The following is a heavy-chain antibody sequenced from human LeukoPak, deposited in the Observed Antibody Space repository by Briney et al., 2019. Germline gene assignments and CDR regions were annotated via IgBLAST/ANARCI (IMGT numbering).Heavy chain of an antibody. V-gene: IGHV4-39*01. CDR1: GGSISSSNYY. CDR2: IYYSGST. D-gene: IGHD3-22*01. J-gene: IGHJ4*02. Sequence: SETLSLTCTVSGGSISSSNYYWGWIRQPPGKGLEWIGNIYYSGSTYYNPSLKSRVTISVDTSKNQFSLKLTSVTAADTAVYYCARNYDSSGYYPTYFDYWGQGTLVTVSS. CDR3: ARNYDSSGYYPTYFDY.